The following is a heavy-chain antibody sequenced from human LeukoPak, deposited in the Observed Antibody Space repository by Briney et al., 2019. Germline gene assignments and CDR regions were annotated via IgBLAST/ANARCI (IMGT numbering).Heavy chain of an antibody. CDR2: INHSGST. J-gene: IGHJ4*02. V-gene: IGHV4-39*07. Sequence: PSETLSLTCTVSGGSISSSSYYWGWIRQPPGKGLEWIGEINHSGSTNYNPSLKSRVTISVDTSKNQFSLKLSSVTAADTAVYYCARAAIDYDSSGYYTGKEYYFDYWGQGTLVTVSS. CDR3: ARAAIDYDSSGYYTGKEYYFDY. CDR1: GGSISSSSYY. D-gene: IGHD3-22*01.